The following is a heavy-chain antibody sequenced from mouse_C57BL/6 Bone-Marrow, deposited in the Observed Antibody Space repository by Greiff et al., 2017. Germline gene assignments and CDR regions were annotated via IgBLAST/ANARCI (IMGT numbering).Heavy chain of an antibody. D-gene: IGHD2-4*01. CDR3: ARPSTMIAWFAY. V-gene: IGHV5-12*01. J-gene: IGHJ3*01. CDR1: GFTFSDYY. Sequence: EVNVVESGGGLVQPGGSLKLSCAASGFTFSDYYMYWVRQTPEKRLEWVAYISNGGGSTCYPDTVKGRFTISRDNAKNTLYLQMSRLKSEDTAMYYCARPSTMIAWFAYWGQGTLVTVSA. CDR2: ISNGGGST.